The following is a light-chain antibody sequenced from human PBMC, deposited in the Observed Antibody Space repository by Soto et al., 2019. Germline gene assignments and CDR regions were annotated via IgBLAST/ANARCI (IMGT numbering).Light chain of an antibody. Sequence: DIQMTQSPSSLSASVGDRVTITCRASQSISSYLNWYQQKPGKAPKLLIYAASSLQSGVPSRFSGSGAGTDFTLTISNLQPEDFATYYRQHSYSTPPTFGQGTKLEIK. CDR2: AAS. CDR3: QHSYSTPPT. CDR1: QSISSY. V-gene: IGKV1-39*01. J-gene: IGKJ2*01.